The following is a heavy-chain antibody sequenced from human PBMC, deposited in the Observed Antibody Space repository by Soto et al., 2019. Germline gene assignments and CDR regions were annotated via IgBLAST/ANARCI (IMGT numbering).Heavy chain of an antibody. J-gene: IGHJ6*02. Sequence: LSLTCAVYGGSFSGYYWSWIRQPPGKGLEWIGEINHSGSTNYNPSLKSRVTISVDTSKSQFSLKLSSVTAADTAVYYCARGRYYYGMDVWGQGTTVTVSS. CDR3: ARGRYYYGMDV. CDR2: INHSGST. CDR1: GGSFSGYY. V-gene: IGHV4-34*01.